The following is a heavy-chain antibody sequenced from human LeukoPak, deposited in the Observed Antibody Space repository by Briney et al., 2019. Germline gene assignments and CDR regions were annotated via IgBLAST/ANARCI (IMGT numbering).Heavy chain of an antibody. J-gene: IGHJ3*01. CDR1: GFTFSSYG. D-gene: IGHD1-26*01. Sequence: TSGGSLRLSCAASGFTFSSYGMHWVRQTPGKGLEWIGEIYHSGSTNYNPSLKSRVTISLDKSKNQFSLKLSSVTAADTAVYYCARDSSIVGTTGAFDVWGQGTMVIVSS. CDR2: IYHSGST. V-gene: IGHV4-4*02. CDR3: ARDSSIVGTTGAFDV.